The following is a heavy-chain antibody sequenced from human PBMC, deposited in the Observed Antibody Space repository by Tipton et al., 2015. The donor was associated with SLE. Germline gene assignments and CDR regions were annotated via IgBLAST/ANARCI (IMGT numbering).Heavy chain of an antibody. D-gene: IGHD3-22*01. Sequence: TLSLTCTVSGGSISSGDNYWSWIRQPPGKGLEWIGYIHYSGSSYYNPSLKSRVTISVNTSKNLFSLKLSSVTAADTAVYYCARVSDYDDWYFDLWGRGTLVTVSS. CDR2: IHYSGSS. J-gene: IGHJ2*01. CDR3: ARVSDYDDWYFDL. V-gene: IGHV4-30-4*01. CDR1: GGSISSGDNY.